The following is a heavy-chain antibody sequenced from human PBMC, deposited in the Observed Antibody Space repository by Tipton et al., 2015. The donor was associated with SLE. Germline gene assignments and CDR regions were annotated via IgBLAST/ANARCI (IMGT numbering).Heavy chain of an antibody. CDR3: ARGYCSGGSCLPFDY. D-gene: IGHD2-15*01. V-gene: IGHV4-59*11. CDR1: GGSISSHY. CDR2: IYYSGST. Sequence: TLSLTCTVSGGSISSHYWSWIRQPPGKGLEWIGYIYYSGSTNYNPSLKSRVTISVDTSKNQFSLKLSSVTAADTAVYYCARGYCSGGSCLPFDYWGQGTLVTVS. J-gene: IGHJ4*02.